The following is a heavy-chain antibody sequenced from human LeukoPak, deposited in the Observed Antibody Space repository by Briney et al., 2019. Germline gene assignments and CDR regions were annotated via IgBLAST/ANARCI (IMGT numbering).Heavy chain of an antibody. CDR1: GFTVSNNY. Sequence: GGSLRLSCAASGFTVSNNYMSWVRQAPGKRLEWVSVIYSGGSTYYADSMKDRFTISRDNAKNSLYLQMNSLRAEDTAVYYCARGVRYSGSSEFDYWGQGTLVTVSS. CDR2: IYSGGST. D-gene: IGHD1-26*01. J-gene: IGHJ4*02. CDR3: ARGVRYSGSSEFDY. V-gene: IGHV3-53*01.